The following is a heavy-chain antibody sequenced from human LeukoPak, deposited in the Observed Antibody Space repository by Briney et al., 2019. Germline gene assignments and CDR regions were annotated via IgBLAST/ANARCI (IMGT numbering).Heavy chain of an antibody. CDR3: AKGGRIFTLFDY. J-gene: IGHJ4*02. CDR2: ISGSGGST. CDR1: GFTFSRYA. Sequence: PRGSLRLSCAASGFTFSRYAMSWVRQAPRKGLEWVSAISGSGGSTYYADSVKGRFTISRDNSKNTLYLQMNSLRAEDTAVYYCAKGGRIFTLFDYWGQGTLVTVSS. V-gene: IGHV3-23*01.